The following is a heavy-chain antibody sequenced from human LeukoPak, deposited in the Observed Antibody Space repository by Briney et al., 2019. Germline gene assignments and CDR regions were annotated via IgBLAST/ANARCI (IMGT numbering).Heavy chain of an antibody. CDR3: AQGSGQYFYY. CDR1: GLTVSNIW. D-gene: IGHD2-15*01. Sequence: PGGSLRLSCAVSGLTVSNIWMNWVRQAPGKGLEWVGRIKSETAGGTTDFAAPVKGRFTISRDDSKNTLFLQSNSLTSDDTAVYYCAQGSGQYFYYWGQGTLVTVSS. J-gene: IGHJ4*02. V-gene: IGHV3-15*07. CDR2: IKSETAGGTT.